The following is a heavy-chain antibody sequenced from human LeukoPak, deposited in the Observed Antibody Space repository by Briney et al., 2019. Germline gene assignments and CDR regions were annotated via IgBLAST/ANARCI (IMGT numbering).Heavy chain of an antibody. J-gene: IGHJ4*02. Sequence: GGSLRLSCAASGFTFSSYSMNWVRQAPGKGLEWVSSISSSSSYIYYADSVKGRFTISRDNAKNSLYLQMNSLRAEDTAVYYCARIPGGQVTHFDYWGQGTLVTVSS. CDR1: GFTFSSYS. D-gene: IGHD3-16*01. V-gene: IGHV3-21*01. CDR3: ARIPGGQVTHFDY. CDR2: ISSSSSYI.